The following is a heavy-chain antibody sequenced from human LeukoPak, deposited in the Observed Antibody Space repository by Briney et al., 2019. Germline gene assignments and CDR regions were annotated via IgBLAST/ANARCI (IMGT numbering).Heavy chain of an antibody. D-gene: IGHD2-2*01. CDR1: GGSISSSSYY. Sequence: PSETLSLTCTVSGGSISSSSYYWGWIRQPPGKGLEWIGSIYYSGSTYYNPSLKSRVTISVDTSKNQFSLKLSSVTAADTAVYYCAGGPCSSTSCYVDWGQGTLVTVSS. V-gene: IGHV4-39*07. J-gene: IGHJ1*01. CDR3: AGGPCSSTSCYVD. CDR2: IYYSGST.